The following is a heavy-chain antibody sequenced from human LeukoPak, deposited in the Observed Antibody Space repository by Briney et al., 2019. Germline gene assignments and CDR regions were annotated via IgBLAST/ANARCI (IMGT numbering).Heavy chain of an antibody. CDR2: ISAYNGNT. CDR1: GYTFTSYG. CDR3: AREQVWFGEFTSLDYYGMDV. V-gene: IGHV1-18*01. Sequence: ASVKVSCKASGYTFTSYGISWVRQAPGQGLEWTGWISAYNGNTNYAQKLQGRVTMTTDTSTSTAYMELRSLRSDDTAVYYCAREQVWFGEFTSLDYYGMDVWGQGTTVTVSS. D-gene: IGHD3-10*01. J-gene: IGHJ6*02.